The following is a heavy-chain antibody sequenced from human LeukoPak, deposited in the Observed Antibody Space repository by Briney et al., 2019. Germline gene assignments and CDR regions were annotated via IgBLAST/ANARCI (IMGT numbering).Heavy chain of an antibody. CDR3: ARFRFGELSLDY. D-gene: IGHD3-10*01. V-gene: IGHV4-59*01. J-gene: IGHJ4*02. Sequence: SETLSLTCTVSSGSISSYYCSWIRQPPGKGLEWIGYIYYSGSTNYNPSLKSRVTISVDTSRNQFSLKLSSVTAADTAVYYCARFRFGELSLDYWGQGTLVTVSS. CDR1: SGSISSYY. CDR2: IYYSGST.